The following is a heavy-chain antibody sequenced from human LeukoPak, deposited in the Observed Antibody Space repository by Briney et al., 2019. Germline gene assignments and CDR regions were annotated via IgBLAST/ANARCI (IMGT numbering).Heavy chain of an antibody. CDR2: IDSPATYI. D-gene: IGHD1-1*01. CDR3: ARSKGYNHDAPYYYYYYMDV. J-gene: IGHJ6*03. V-gene: IGHV3-11*01. CDR1: GLSLRDYY. Sequence: GGSLRLSCAASGLSLRDYYMTWLRQAPGKGLEWVSYIDSPATYIYYADSVKGRFTIPRDNARNSLFLQMNSLRAENTAVYYGARSKGYNHDAPYYYYYYMDVWGQGATVTVSS.